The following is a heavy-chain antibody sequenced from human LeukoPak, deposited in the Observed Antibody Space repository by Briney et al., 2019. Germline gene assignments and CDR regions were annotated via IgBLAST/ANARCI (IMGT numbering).Heavy chain of an antibody. CDR1: GGSISSYY. J-gene: IGHJ4*02. CDR2: IYYSGST. V-gene: IGHV4-59*01. CDR3: AHGGPEFDY. D-gene: IGHD2-15*01. Sequence: PSETLSLTCTVSGGSISSYYWSWIRQPPGKGLEWIGYIYYSGSTNYNPSLKSRVTISVDTSKNQFSLKLSSVTAADTAVYYCAHGGPEFDYWGQETLVTVSS.